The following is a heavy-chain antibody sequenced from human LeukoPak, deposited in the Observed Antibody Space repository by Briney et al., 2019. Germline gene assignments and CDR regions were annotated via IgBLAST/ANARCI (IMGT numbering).Heavy chain of an antibody. CDR2: IKQDGSEK. CDR1: GFTFSSYW. D-gene: IGHD6-19*01. J-gene: IGHJ2*01. Sequence: GGSLRLSCAASGFTFSSYWMSWVRQAPGKGLEWVANIKQDGSEKYYVDSVKGRFTISRDNAKNSLYLQMNSLRAKDTAVYYCAREALSGSGWQAHFDLWGRGTLVTVSS. V-gene: IGHV3-7*01. CDR3: AREALSGSGWQAHFDL.